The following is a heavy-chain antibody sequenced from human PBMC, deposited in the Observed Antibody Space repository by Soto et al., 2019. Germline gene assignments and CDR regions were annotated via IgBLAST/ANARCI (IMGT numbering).Heavy chain of an antibody. D-gene: IGHD6-6*01. CDR2: VHPSGGNT. CDR3: ARAPYSSSSFFFDY. Sequence: ASVKVSCKASGYSLTAYFMHWVRQAPGQGLEWMGIVHPSGGNTNYAQKFQGKVTMTWDTSTTTVYMELSSLRSDDTAVYYCARAPYSSSSFFFDYWGQGTPVTVSS. J-gene: IGHJ4*02. CDR1: GYSLTAYF. V-gene: IGHV1-46*01.